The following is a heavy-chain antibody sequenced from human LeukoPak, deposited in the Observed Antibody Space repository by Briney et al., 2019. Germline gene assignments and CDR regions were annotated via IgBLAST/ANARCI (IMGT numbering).Heavy chain of an antibody. Sequence: GGSLRLSCAASGFTFSSYAMHWVRQAPGKGLEWVAVISYDGSNKYYADSVRGRFTISRDNTKNSLFLQMNSLRTEDTAVYYCARAPPDFWGGYYAAMDVWGQGTTVIVSS. D-gene: IGHD3-3*01. CDR1: GFTFSSYA. CDR2: ISYDGSNK. V-gene: IGHV3-30*04. CDR3: ARAPPDFWGGYYAAMDV. J-gene: IGHJ6*02.